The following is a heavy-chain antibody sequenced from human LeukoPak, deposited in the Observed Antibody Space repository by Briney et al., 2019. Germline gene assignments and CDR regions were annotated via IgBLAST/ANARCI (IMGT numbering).Heavy chain of an antibody. V-gene: IGHV1-2*06. J-gene: IGHJ4*02. Sequence: ASVKVSCKASGYTFTGYYMHWVRQAPGQGLEWMGRINPNSGGTNYAQKFQGRVTMTRDTSISTAYMELSRLRSDDTAVYYCARDADVLRFLEWFNGYFDYWGQGTLVTVSS. CDR1: GYTFTGYY. D-gene: IGHD3-3*01. CDR3: ARDADVLRFLEWFNGYFDY. CDR2: INPNSGGT.